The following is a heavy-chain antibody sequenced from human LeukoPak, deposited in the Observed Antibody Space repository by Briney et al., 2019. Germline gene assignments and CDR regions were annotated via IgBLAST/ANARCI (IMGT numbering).Heavy chain of an antibody. J-gene: IGHJ4*02. CDR3: ARNSGGRRYYFTE. CDR2: IYTDGSTK. V-gene: IGHV3-33*01. CDR1: GFIFSNSG. Sequence: GGSLRLSCAASGFIFSNSGRHWVRQAPGKGLEWVTVIYTDGSTKYYADSVKGRFTISRDNSQNTLYLQMNSLRAEDTAVYYCARNSGGRRYYFTEWGQGTLVTVSS. D-gene: IGHD3-10*01.